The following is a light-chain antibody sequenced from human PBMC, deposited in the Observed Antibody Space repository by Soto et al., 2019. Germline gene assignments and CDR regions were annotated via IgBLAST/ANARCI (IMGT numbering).Light chain of an antibody. CDR1: QSVSSW. CDR2: AAS. V-gene: IGKV1-5*01. CDR3: QQYNDYPWT. J-gene: IGKJ1*01. Sequence: DIQMTQSPSTLSASVGDRVTITCRASQSVSSWLAWYQQKPGKAPKLLIYAASSLESGVPSRFSGTGSGTQFILTISSLQPDDVGTYDCQQYNDYPWTFGQGTKVEI.